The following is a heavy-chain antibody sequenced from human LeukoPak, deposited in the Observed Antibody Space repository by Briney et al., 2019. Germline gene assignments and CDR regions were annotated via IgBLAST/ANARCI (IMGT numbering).Heavy chain of an antibody. Sequence: ASVKVSCKASGDTFHSYGISWVRQAPGQGLEWMGGIIPIFGSANYAQKLQGRVTITTDQSTSTAYMELSSLSSEDTAVHYCARVGRSRGSLPNSYYYMDVWGKGTTVTVSS. CDR2: IIPIFGSA. D-gene: IGHD2-15*01. CDR1: GDTFHSYG. V-gene: IGHV1-69*05. J-gene: IGHJ6*03. CDR3: ARVGRSRGSLPNSYYYMDV.